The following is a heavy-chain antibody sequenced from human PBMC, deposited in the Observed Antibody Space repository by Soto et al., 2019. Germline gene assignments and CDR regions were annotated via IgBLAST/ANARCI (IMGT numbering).Heavy chain of an antibody. V-gene: IGHV3-49*03. CDR2: IRSKAYGGTT. CDR1: GFTFGDYA. D-gene: IGHD4-4*01. Sequence: GGSLRLSCTASGFTFGDYAMSWFRQAPGKGLEWVGFIRSKAYGGTTEYAASVKGRFTISRDDSKSIAYLQMNSLKTEDTAVYYCTSQMTTDYYYYGMDVWGQGTTVTVSS. J-gene: IGHJ6*02. CDR3: TSQMTTDYYYYGMDV.